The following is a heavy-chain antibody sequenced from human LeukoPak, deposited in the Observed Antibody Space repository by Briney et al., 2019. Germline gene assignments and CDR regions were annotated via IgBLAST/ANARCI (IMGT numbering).Heavy chain of an antibody. Sequence: DSVKGRFTISRDNAKNSLYLQMNSLRAEDTAVYYCARDFGDIVGATNTRDYWGQGTLVTVSS. D-gene: IGHD1-26*01. CDR3: ARDFGDIVGATNTRDY. J-gene: IGHJ4*02. V-gene: IGHV3-7*01.